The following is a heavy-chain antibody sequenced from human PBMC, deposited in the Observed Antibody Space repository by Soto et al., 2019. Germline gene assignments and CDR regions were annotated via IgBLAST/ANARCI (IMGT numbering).Heavy chain of an antibody. CDR3: AHRVLRTVFGLVTTTAIYFDF. V-gene: IGHV2-5*02. CDR1: GFSLTTSGVG. J-gene: IGHJ4*02. CDR2: SYWDDDK. Sequence: QITLNESGPTPVKPRQTLTLTCTFSGFSLTTSGVGVCWIRQSPGKAREWLALSYWDDDKRYSPSLTSRLTITKDTSKNQVVLTMADLDPADTATYYCAHRVLRTVFGLVTTTAIYFDFWGQGTPVAVSS. D-gene: IGHD3-3*01.